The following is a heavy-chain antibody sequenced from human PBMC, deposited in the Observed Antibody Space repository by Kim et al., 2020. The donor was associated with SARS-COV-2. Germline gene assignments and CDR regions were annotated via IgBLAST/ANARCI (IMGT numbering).Heavy chain of an antibody. CDR2: IYYSGST. J-gene: IGHJ4*02. V-gene: IGHV4-39*01. CDR3: ARQDYDILTGYYRGLNYFAY. CDR1: GGSISSSSYY. Sequence: SETLSLTCTVSGGSISSSSYYWGWIRQPQGKGLEWIGSIYYSGSTYYNPSLKSRVTISVDTSKNQFFPKLSSVTAADTAVYYCARQDYDILTGYYRGLNYFAYWGQGTLVTVSS. D-gene: IGHD3-9*01.